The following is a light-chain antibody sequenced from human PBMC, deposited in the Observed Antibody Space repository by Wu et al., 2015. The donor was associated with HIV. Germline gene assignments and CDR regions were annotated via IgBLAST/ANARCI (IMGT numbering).Light chain of an antibody. CDR3: QQYGSSPWT. J-gene: IGKJ1*01. CDR2: GAS. V-gene: IGKV3-20*01. CDR1: QSVSGSF. Sequence: EIVLTQSPGTLSLSPGERATLSCRTSQSVSGSFLAWYQQQPGQAPRLLIFGASSRATGIPDRFSGGGSGTDFTLTISRLEPEDFAVYYCQQYGSSPWTFGQGTKVEIK.